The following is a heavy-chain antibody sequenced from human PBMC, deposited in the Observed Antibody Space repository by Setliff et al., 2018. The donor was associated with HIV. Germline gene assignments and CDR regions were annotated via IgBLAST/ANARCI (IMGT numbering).Heavy chain of an antibody. Sequence: TVSGGSIRATSYYWGWIRQPPGKGLEWIGSIYYSGSTKYNPSPKSRVTISLDMSKNQFSLKLNSVTAADTATYYCARLGYYNFWSGYWTDYWGHGTLVTVSS. CDR3: ARLGYYNFWSGYWTDY. J-gene: IGHJ4*01. CDR1: GGSIRATSYY. CDR2: IYYSGST. V-gene: IGHV4-39*01. D-gene: IGHD3-3*01.